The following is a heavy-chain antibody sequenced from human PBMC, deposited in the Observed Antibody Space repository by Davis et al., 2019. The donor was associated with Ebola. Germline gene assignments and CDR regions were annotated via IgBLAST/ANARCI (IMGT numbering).Heavy chain of an antibody. CDR1: GGSFSGYY. J-gene: IGHJ3*02. CDR2: INHSGST. CDR3: ARGRTHDAFDI. D-gene: IGHD1-14*01. V-gene: IGHV4-34*01. Sequence: PSETLSLTCAVYGGSFSGYYWSWIRQPPEKGLEWIGEINHSGSTNYNPSLKSRVTISVDTSKNQFSLKLSSVTAADTAVYYCARGRTHDAFDIWGQGTMVTVSS.